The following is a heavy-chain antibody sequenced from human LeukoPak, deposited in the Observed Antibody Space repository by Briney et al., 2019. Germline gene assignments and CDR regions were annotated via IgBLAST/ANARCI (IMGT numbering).Heavy chain of an antibody. CDR3: AKDSGYSSSWYLY. J-gene: IGHJ4*02. CDR2: IFPSGGEI. CDR1: GFTFSPFA. D-gene: IGHD6-13*01. V-gene: IGHV3-23*01. Sequence: GGSLRLSCAASGFTFSPFAMIWVRQPPGKGLEWVSSIFPSGGEIHYADSVRGRFTISRDNSKNTLYLQMNSLRAEDTAVYYCAKDSGYSSSWYLYWGQGTLVTVSS.